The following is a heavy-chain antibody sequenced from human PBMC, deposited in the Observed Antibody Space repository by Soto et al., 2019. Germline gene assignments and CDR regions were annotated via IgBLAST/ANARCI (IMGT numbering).Heavy chain of an antibody. Sequence: EVHLLDSGGGLVQPGGSLRLSCAASGFTFSSYAMSWVRQAPGKGLEWVSGISVSGGSTYYAVSVKGRFTVSRDNSKNTLYLQMNALRAEDTAVYYCATSLNVLMVYAAFGYWGQGTLVTVSS. CDR1: GFTFSSYA. V-gene: IGHV3-23*01. J-gene: IGHJ4*02. CDR2: ISVSGGST. CDR3: ATSLNVLMVYAAFGY. D-gene: IGHD2-8*01.